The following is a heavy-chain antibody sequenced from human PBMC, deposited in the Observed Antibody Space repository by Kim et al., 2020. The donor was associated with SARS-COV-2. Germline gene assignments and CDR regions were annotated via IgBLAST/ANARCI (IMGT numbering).Heavy chain of an antibody. J-gene: IGHJ4*02. D-gene: IGHD3-9*01. Sequence: VKGRVTISRDNSQNTLYLQMNSLRAEDTAVYYCAKGEGFFDWLFPFDYWGQGTLVTVSS. CDR3: AKGEGFFDWLFPFDY. V-gene: IGHV3-23*03.